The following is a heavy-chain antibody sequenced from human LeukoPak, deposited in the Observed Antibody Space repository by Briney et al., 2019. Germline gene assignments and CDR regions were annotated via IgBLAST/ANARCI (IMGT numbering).Heavy chain of an antibody. Sequence: SETLSLTCAVSGGSISSSNWWSWVRQPPGKGLEWIGEIYHSGSTNYNPSLKSRVTISVDKSKNQFSLKLSSVTAADTAVYYCARVRRRDYYDSSGYLFDYWGQGTLVTVSS. J-gene: IGHJ4*02. CDR1: GGSISSSNW. CDR2: IYHSGST. V-gene: IGHV4-4*02. D-gene: IGHD3-22*01. CDR3: ARVRRRDYYDSSGYLFDY.